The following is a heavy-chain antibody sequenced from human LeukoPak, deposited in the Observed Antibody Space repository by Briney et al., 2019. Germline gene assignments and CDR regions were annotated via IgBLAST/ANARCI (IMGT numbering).Heavy chain of an antibody. D-gene: IGHD1/OR15-1a*01. CDR2: MHHSGST. V-gene: IGHV4-61*01. J-gene: IGHJ4*02. CDR1: GASVSSGTYY. Sequence: SETLSLTCTVSGASVSSGTYYRSWIRQPPGKGLEWIGFMHHSGSTSHHPSLQNRVTMSVDTSKNQLSLKLTSATAADTAMYFCAGVRTAGTGPDCWGQGTLVTVSS. CDR3: AGVRTAGTGPDC.